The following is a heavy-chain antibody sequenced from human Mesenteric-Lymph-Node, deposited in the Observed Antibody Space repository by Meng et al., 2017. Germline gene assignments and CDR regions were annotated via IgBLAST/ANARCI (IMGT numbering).Heavy chain of an antibody. CDR2: ISYDGSTK. V-gene: IGHV3-30*04. Sequence: GESLKISCAASGFTFSSYSMHWVRQAPGKGLEWVAVISYDGSTKYYADSVKGRFTISRDNSKNTLYLQMNSLRAEDTAVYYCARDGDIVVVVAARTDYWGQGTLVTVSS. J-gene: IGHJ4*02. CDR1: GFTFSSYS. CDR3: ARDGDIVVVVAARTDY. D-gene: IGHD2-15*01.